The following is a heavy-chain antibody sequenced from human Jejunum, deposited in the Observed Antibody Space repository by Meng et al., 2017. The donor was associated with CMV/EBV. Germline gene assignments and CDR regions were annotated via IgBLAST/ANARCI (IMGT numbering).Heavy chain of an antibody. V-gene: IGHV3-7*01. J-gene: IGHJ4*02. D-gene: IGHD2-15*01. CDR1: TFSDYW. CDR3: AARYCSSGSCYGYFDY. CDR2: IKEDGRVT. Sequence: TFSDYWMTWVRQDPGKGLEWVANIKEDGRVTYYVDSVKGRFTISRDNSKNTLHLQMDSLRAEDMAVYYCAARYCSSGSCYGYFDYWGQGTLVTVSS.